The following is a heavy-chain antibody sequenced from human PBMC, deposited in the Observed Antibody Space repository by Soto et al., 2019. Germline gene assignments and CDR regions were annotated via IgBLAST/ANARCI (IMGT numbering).Heavy chain of an antibody. V-gene: IGHV1-18*01. J-gene: IGHJ3*02. CDR1: GYTFTSYG. D-gene: IGHD2-15*01. CDR3: ARERSYVGPDAFDI. Sequence: ASVKVSCKASGYTFTSYGISWVRQAPRQGLEWMGWISAYNGNTNYAQKLQGRVTMTTDTSTSTAYMELRSLRSDDTAVYYCARERSYVGPDAFDIWGQGTMVTVSS. CDR2: ISAYNGNT.